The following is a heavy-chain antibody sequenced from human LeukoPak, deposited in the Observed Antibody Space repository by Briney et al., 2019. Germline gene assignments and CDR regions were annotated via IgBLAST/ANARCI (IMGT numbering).Heavy chain of an antibody. CDR1: GYTFTAYY. CDR3: ARDRVVVPAAFDY. D-gene: IGHD2-2*01. J-gene: IGHJ4*02. CDR2: INPNSGGT. V-gene: IGHV1-2*02. Sequence: ASVKVPCKASGYTFTAYYMHWVRQAPGQGLEWMGWINPNSGGTNYAQKFQGRVTMTRDTSISTAYMELSRLRSDDTAVHYCARDRVVVPAAFDYWGQGTLVTVSS.